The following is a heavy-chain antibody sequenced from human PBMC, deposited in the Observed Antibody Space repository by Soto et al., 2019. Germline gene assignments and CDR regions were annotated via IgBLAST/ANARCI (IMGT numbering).Heavy chain of an antibody. J-gene: IGHJ6*02. CDR2: ISSSSSYI. Sequence: EGSLRLSXAASGFTFSSYSMNWIRQAPGKGLEWGSSISSSSSYIYYADSVKGRFTISRDNAKNSLYLQMNSLRAEDTAVYYCAREPQRSGRPSYGMDVWGQGATVTVSS. D-gene: IGHD1-1*01. CDR1: GFTFSSYS. V-gene: IGHV3-21*01. CDR3: AREPQRSGRPSYGMDV.